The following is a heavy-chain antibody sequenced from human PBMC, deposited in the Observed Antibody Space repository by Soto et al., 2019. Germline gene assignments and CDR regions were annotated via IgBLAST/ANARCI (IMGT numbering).Heavy chain of an antibody. J-gene: IGHJ5*02. CDR1: GGSISSYY. V-gene: IGHV4-59*01. CDR3: ARGLAAAGRKYNWFDP. D-gene: IGHD6-13*01. Sequence: SETLSLTCTVSGGSISSYYWSWIRQPPGKGLEWIGYIYYSGSTNYNPSLKSRVTISVDTSKNQFSLKLSSVTAADTALYYCARGLAAAGRKYNWFDPWGQGTLVTVSS. CDR2: IYYSGST.